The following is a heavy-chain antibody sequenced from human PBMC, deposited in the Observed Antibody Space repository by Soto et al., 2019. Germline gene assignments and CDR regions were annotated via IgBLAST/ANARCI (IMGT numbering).Heavy chain of an antibody. CDR3: ARALSWNPFDY. CDR1: GYTFTGYY. J-gene: IGHJ4*02. D-gene: IGHD1-1*01. V-gene: IGHV1-2*04. Sequence: ASVKVSCKASGYTFTGYYMHWVRQAPGQGLEWMGWVNPNSGGTNYAQKFQGWVTMTRDTSISTAYMELSRLRSDDTAVYYCARALSWNPFDYWGQGTLVTVSS. CDR2: VNPNSGGT.